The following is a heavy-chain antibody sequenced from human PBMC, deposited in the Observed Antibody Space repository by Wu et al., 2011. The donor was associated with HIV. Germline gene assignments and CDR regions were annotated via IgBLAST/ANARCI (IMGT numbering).Heavy chain of an antibody. CDR3: ATGEEESAALEY. V-gene: IGHV1-69*01. J-gene: IGHJ4*02. D-gene: IGHD2-2*01. CDR1: TSA. Sequence: TSAISWVRQTLDKAFSGWRSHPYLGKANYARRFQGRVTITADESTSTVYMELRSLKSEDTAMYYCATGEEESAALEYWGQGTLVTVSS. CDR2: HPYLGKA.